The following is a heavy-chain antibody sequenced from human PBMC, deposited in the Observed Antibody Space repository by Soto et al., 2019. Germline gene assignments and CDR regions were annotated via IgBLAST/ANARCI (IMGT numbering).Heavy chain of an antibody. Sequence: EVQLVESGGGLVKPGASLRLSCEASGFTFFTAWMSWVRQTPGKGLEWVGRSKSRTDGGTADYAAPVKSRFTISRDDSKKTLYLQVDLLETADTAVYYCTRDLSISIFGVVTGLDYWGQGTLVTVSS. J-gene: IGHJ4*02. CDR2: SKSRTDGGTA. CDR1: GFTFFTAW. D-gene: IGHD3-3*01. V-gene: IGHV3-15*01. CDR3: TRDLSISIFGVVTGLDY.